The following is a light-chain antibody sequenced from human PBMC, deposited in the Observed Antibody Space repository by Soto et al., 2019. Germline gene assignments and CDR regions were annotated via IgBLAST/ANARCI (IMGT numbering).Light chain of an antibody. CDR1: SSDVGGYNF. V-gene: IGLV2-8*01. CDR3: SSYAGSSIPVA. Sequence: QSALSQPPSASGSPGQSVTISCTGASSDVGGYNFVSWYQHHPGNAPRLMIYDVTQRPSGVPDRFSGSKSGNTASLTVSGLQVDDEAYYYCSSYAGSSIPVAFGGGTKLTVL. CDR2: DVT. J-gene: IGLJ2*01.